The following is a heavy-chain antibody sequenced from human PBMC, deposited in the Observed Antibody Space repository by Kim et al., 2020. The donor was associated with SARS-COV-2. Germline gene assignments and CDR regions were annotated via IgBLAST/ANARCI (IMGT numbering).Heavy chain of an antibody. J-gene: IGHJ4*02. CDR1: GGSISSYY. D-gene: IGHD5-12*01. CDR3: ARHSGYDHRFDY. Sequence: SETLSLTCTVSGGSISSYYWSWIRQPPGKGLEWIGYIYYSGSTNYNPSLKSRVTISVDTSKNQFSLKLSSVTAADTAVYYCARHSGYDHRFDYWGQGTLVTVSS. CDR2: IYYSGST. V-gene: IGHV4-59*08.